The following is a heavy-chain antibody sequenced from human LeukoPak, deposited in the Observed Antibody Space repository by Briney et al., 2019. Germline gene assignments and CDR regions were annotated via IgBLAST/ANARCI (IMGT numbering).Heavy chain of an antibody. CDR2: INPNTGVT. V-gene: IGHV1-2*06. J-gene: IGHJ4*02. D-gene: IGHD7-27*01. Sequence: ASVKVSCKASGYTFIHYFIHWVRQAPGQGLEWMGRINPNTGVTEYTQKFQGRVTMTRDTSITTVYMELSSLTSDDSAVYYCARDYSSTSNWELDYWGQGTLVTVSS. CDR1: GYTFIHYF. CDR3: ARDYSSTSNWELDY.